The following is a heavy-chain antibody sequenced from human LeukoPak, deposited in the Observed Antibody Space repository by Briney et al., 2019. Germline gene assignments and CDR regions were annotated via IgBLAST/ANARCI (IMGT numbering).Heavy chain of an antibody. V-gene: IGHV3-23*01. D-gene: IGHD3-22*01. CDR2: ISGSGGST. CDR1: GFTSSSYA. CDR3: AKDLSPTYYYDSSGFPYYFDY. J-gene: IGHJ4*02. Sequence: GGSLRLSCAASGFTSSSYAMSRVRQAPGKGLEWVSAISGSGGSTYYADSVKGRFTISRDNSKNTLYLQMNSLRAEDTAVYYCAKDLSPTYYYDSSGFPYYFDYWGQGTLVTVSS.